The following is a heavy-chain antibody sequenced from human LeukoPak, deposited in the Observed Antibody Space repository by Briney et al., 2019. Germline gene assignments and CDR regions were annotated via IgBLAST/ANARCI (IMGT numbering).Heavy chain of an antibody. V-gene: IGHV3-53*01. D-gene: IGHD3-22*01. J-gene: IGHJ5*02. CDR2: LYNGGNT. CDR3: ARVNYYDSSGYPS. CDR1: GFTVSSNY. Sequence: PGGSLRLSCAVSGFTVSSNYMSWVRQAPGKGLEWVSVLYNGGNTYYADSVKGRFTVSRDNSKNTLYLQMNSLRAEDTAVYYCARVNYYDSSGYPSWGQGTLVTVSS.